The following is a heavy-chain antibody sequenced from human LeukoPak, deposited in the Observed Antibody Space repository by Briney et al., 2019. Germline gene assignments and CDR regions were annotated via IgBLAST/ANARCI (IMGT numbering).Heavy chain of an antibody. J-gene: IGHJ6*02. V-gene: IGHV1-69*01. D-gene: IGHD2-2*01. Sequence: SVKVSCKASGGTFSGYAISWVRQAPGQGLEWMGGIIPIFGTANYAQKFQGRVTITADESTSTAYMKLSSLRSEDTAVYYCASPYCSSTSCYSVLYGMDVWGQGTTVTVSS. CDR2: IIPIFGTA. CDR1: GGTFSGYA. CDR3: ASPYCSSTSCYSVLYGMDV.